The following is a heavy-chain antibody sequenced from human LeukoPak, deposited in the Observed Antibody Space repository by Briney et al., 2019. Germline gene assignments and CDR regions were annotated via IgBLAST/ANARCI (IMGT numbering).Heavy chain of an antibody. J-gene: IGHJ6*03. CDR3: AKDSAFYYIDV. CDR2: ISISSNYI. V-gene: IGHV3-21*01. CDR1: GFTFSRYS. Sequence: PGGSLRLSCAASGFTFSRYSMNWVRQAPGKGLEWVSSISISSNYIYYADSVKGRFTISRDNAKNSLYLQVNSLRAEDTAVYYCAKDSAFYYIDVWGKGTTVIISS. D-gene: IGHD3-10*01.